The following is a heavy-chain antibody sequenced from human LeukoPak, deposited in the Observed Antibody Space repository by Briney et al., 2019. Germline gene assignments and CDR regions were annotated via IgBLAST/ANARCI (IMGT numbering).Heavy chain of an antibody. CDR2: INHSGST. CDR3: ASRDTATGLD. Sequence: SETLSLTCTVSGGSISIYYWSWIRQPPGKGLEWIGEINHSGSTNYNPSLKSRVTISVDTSKNQFSLKLSSVTAADTAVYYCASRDTATGLDWGQGTLVTVSS. J-gene: IGHJ4*02. CDR1: GGSISIYY. D-gene: IGHD5-18*01. V-gene: IGHV4-34*01.